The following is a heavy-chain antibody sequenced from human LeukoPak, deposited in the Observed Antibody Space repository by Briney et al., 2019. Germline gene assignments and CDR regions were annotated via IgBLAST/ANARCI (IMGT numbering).Heavy chain of an antibody. CDR2: ISWNSGSI. J-gene: IGHJ4*02. Sequence: GRSLRLSCAASGFTFDDYAMHWVRQAPGKGLEWVSGISWNSGSIGYADSMKGRFTISRDNAKNFLYLQMNSLRAEDTALYYCVKGYYYDSGSYFDYWGQGTLVTVSS. CDR1: GFTFDDYA. CDR3: VKGYYYDSGSYFDY. D-gene: IGHD3-10*01. V-gene: IGHV3-9*01.